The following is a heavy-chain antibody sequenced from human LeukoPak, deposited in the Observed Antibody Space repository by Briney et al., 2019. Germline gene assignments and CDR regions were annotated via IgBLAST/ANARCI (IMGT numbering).Heavy chain of an antibody. D-gene: IGHD1-26*01. J-gene: IGHJ4*02. V-gene: IGHV4-38-2*02. CDR2: IYHSGST. CDR3: ARDGRLLHYFDY. Sequence: SETLSLTCTVSGYSISSGYYWGWIRQPPGKGLEWIGSIYHSGSTYYNPSLKSRVTISVDTSKNQFSLKLSSVTAADTAVYYCARDGRLLHYFDYWGQGTLVTVFS. CDR1: GYSISSGYY.